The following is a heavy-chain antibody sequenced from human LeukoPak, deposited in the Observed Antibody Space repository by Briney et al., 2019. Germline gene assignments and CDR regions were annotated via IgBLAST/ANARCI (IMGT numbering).Heavy chain of an antibody. V-gene: IGHV3-30*03. CDR1: GFTFSTYG. CDR3: ASARALYGYSGYDEPYFDY. Sequence: GGSLRLSCAASGFTFSTYGMHWVRQAPGKRLEWVALISYDGTNKYFADSVKGRFTISRDNSKNTLYLQMNSLRAGDTAVYYCASARALYGYSGYDEPYFDYWGQGTLVTVSS. CDR2: ISYDGTNK. D-gene: IGHD5-12*01. J-gene: IGHJ4*02.